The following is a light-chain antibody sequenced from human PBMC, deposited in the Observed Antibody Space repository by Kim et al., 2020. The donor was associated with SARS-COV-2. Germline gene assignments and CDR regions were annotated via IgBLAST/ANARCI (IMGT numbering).Light chain of an antibody. CDR2: AAS. J-gene: IGKJ1*01. V-gene: IGKV3-15*01. CDR3: QQYDNWPPWT. CDR1: QSVSNN. Sequence: SPGERAILSCRASQSVSNNLAWYQQKPGQPPRLLIYAASARSPGVPARFSGSGSGTEFSLTISSLQSEDFAVYFCQQYDNWPPWTFGQGTKVDIK.